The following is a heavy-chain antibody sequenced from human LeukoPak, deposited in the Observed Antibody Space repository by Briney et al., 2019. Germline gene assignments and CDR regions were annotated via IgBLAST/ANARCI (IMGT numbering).Heavy chain of an antibody. Sequence: SETLSLTCTVSGGSISSYYWSWIRQPPGEGLEWIGYIYYSGSTNYNPSLKSRVTISLDTSKNQFSLRLSSVTAADTAVYYCARESLESSLHYWGQGTLVTVSS. CDR1: GGSISSYY. V-gene: IGHV4-59*01. CDR3: ARESLESSLHY. J-gene: IGHJ4*02. CDR2: IYYSGST. D-gene: IGHD3-3*01.